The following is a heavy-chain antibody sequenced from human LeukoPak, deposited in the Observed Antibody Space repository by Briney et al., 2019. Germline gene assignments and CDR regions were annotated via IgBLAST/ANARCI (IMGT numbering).Heavy chain of an antibody. J-gene: IGHJ5*02. CDR1: GYTFTGYY. CDR2: INPNSGGT. D-gene: IGHD2-2*01. Sequence: ASVKVSCKASGYTFTGYYMHWVRQAPGQGLEWMGWINPNSGGTNYAQKFQGRVTITTDESTSTAYMELSSLRSEDTAVYYCARDLIHNIVVVPATISGGFDPWGQGTLVTVSS. CDR3: ARDLIHNIVVVPATISGGFDP. V-gene: IGHV1-2*02.